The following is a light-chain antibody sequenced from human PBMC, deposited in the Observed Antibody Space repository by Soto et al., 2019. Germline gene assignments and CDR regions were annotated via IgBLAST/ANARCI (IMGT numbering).Light chain of an antibody. CDR2: TAS. J-gene: IGKJ5*01. CDR3: QQYNTYAT. CDR1: QSISNC. V-gene: IGKV1-5*03. Sequence: IQMTQSPSTLSASLGDRVTITCRASQSISNCLAWYQQKPGKAPNLLIYTASNLQSGVPSRFSGRGSGTEFTLTISSPQPDDFATYFCQQYNTYATFGQGTRLEIK.